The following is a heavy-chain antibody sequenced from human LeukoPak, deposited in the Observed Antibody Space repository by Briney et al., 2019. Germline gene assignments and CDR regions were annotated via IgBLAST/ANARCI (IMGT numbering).Heavy chain of an antibody. CDR3: ARVGIRYFDWLLF. Sequence: GASVKVSCKASGYTFTGYYMHWVRQAPGQGLEWMGWINPNSGSTNYAQKFQGRVTMTRDTSISTAYMELSRLRSDDTAVYYCARVGIRYFDWLLFWGQGTLVTVSS. V-gene: IGHV1-2*02. D-gene: IGHD3-9*01. CDR1: GYTFTGYY. CDR2: INPNSGST. J-gene: IGHJ4*02.